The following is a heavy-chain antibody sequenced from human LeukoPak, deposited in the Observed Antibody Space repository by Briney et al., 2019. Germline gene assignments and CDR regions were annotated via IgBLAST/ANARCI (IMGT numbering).Heavy chain of an antibody. D-gene: IGHD6-13*01. CDR1: GDSLRSRSYY. J-gene: IGHJ4*02. CDR3: ASHLLDSSNWSFHGN. Sequence: PSETLSLTCSVSGDSLRSRSYYWAWIRQPPGKGLEWIGSIYYYSGSTHYNPTLKSRVAISVDASKNQLSLKLTSVTAADTPFYYCASHLLDSSNWSFHGNWGQGTLVTVSS. CDR2: IYYYSGST. V-gene: IGHV4-39*01.